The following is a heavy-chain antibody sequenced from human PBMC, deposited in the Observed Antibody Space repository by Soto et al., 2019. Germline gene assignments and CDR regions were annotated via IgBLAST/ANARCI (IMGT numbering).Heavy chain of an antibody. CDR3: AKPLRSKLTPFDY. CDR2: ISGTGSST. V-gene: IGHV3-23*01. Sequence: VVTLRLSSPASGGQFTNYTVPLVSLAPGKGLEWVSHISGTGSSTYYADSVKGRFTISRDSSKNTLYLQMSGLTVDDTAVYFCAKPLRSKLTPFDYSGLATLVNLS. CDR1: GGQFTNYT. D-gene: IGHD3-9*01. J-gene: IGHJ4*02.